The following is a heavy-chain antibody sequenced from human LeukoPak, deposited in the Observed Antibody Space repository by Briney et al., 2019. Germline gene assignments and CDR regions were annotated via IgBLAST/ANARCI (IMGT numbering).Heavy chain of an antibody. CDR1: GFTFSSYA. CDR2: IRYDGSNK. Sequence: GGSLRLSCAASGFTFSSYAMHWVRQAPGKGLEWVAFIRYDGSNKYYSDSVKGRFTISRDNSKNTLYLQMNSLRPEDTAVYYCARVNLYYYGSGSYYPSDYWGQGTLVTVSS. J-gene: IGHJ4*02. CDR3: ARVNLYYYGSGSYYPSDY. D-gene: IGHD3-10*01. V-gene: IGHV3-30*02.